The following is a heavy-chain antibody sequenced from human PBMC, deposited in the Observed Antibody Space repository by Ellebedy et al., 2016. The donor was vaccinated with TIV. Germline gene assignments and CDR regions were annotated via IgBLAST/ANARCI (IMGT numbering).Heavy chain of an antibody. CDR1: GYTFTDYY. CDR2: INPNSGGT. Sequence: ASVKVSXXASGYTFTDYYMHWVRQAPGQGLEWMGWINPNSGGTNYAQKFQGRVTMTRDTSISTAYMELSRMTSDDTAVYYCAREILGSSDYYANDYWGQGTLATVSS. D-gene: IGHD3-22*01. CDR3: AREILGSSDYYANDY. V-gene: IGHV1-2*02. J-gene: IGHJ4*02.